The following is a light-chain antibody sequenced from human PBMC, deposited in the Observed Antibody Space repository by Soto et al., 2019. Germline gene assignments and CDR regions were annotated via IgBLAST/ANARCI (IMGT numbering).Light chain of an antibody. CDR2: KAS. CDR1: QTISSW. Sequence: DIQMNQSPSTLSGSVGNRVTITCRASQTISSWLAWYQQKPGKAPKLLIYKASTLKSGVPSRFSGSGSGTGFTLTISSLQPDDFATYYCQQYNSYSTFGQGTKVDI. V-gene: IGKV1-5*03. J-gene: IGKJ1*01. CDR3: QQYNSYST.